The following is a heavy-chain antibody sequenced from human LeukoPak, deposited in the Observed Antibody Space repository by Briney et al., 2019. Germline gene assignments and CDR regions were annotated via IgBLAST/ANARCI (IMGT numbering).Heavy chain of an antibody. D-gene: IGHD4-11*01. V-gene: IGHV3-23*01. CDR1: GFTFSSYA. CDR2: ISGSGGSS. J-gene: IGHJ4*02. CDR3: AKDPTRHDYSPYPISRRASVDSSHY. Sequence: GGSLRLSCAASGFTFSSYAMNWVRQAPGKGLEWVSGISGSGGSSYYADSVKGRVTISRDNSKNTLSLQMNSLRAEDTAVYYCAKDPTRHDYSPYPISRRASVDSSHYWGQGTLVTVPS.